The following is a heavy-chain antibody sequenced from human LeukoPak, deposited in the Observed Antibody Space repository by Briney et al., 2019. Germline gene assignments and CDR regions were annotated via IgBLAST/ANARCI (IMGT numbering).Heavy chain of an antibody. D-gene: IGHD5-24*01. V-gene: IGHV3-7*04. CDR2: IKQDGSEK. CDR3: AREEMATISDAFDI. CDR1: GFTFSSYW. Sequence: GGSLRLSCAASGFTFSSYWMTWVRQAPGKGLEWVANIKQDGSEKYYADSVKGRFTISRDNAKNSLYLQMNSLRAEDTAVYYCAREEMATISDAFDIWGQGTMVTVSS. J-gene: IGHJ3*02.